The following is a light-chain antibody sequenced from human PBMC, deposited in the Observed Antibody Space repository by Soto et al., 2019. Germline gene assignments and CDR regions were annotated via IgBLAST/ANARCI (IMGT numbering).Light chain of an antibody. CDR1: QSVSSW. J-gene: IGKJ2*01. V-gene: IGKV1-5*01. CDR3: QQYNSYPYT. CDR2: DAS. Sequence: DIQMTRSPSTLSASVGDRVTITCRASQSVSSWLAWYQQKPGKAPKLLIYDASSLESGVPSRFSGSGSGTEFTLTISSLQTDDFATYYCQQYNSYPYTFGQGTKVDIK.